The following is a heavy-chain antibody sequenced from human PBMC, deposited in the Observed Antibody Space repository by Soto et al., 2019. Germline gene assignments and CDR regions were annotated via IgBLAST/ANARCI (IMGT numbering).Heavy chain of an antibody. CDR2: ISGSGGNT. Sequence: EVHLLESGGGLVQPGGSLRLSCAASGFIFSSYDMSWVRQAPGKGLEWVSAISGSGGNTYYADSVKGRFTISRDNSKNTLYLQMNSLRAEDTAVYHCAKGVVVTAIPFDYWGQGTLVTVSS. CDR1: GFIFSSYD. D-gene: IGHD2-21*02. V-gene: IGHV3-23*01. CDR3: AKGVVVTAIPFDY. J-gene: IGHJ4*02.